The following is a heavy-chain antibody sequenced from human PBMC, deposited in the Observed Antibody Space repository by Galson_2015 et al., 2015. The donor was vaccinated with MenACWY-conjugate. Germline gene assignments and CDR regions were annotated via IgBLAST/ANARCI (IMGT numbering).Heavy chain of an antibody. CDR2: ISGSGGST. CDR3: AKAEAVEYFQH. V-gene: IGHV3-23*01. D-gene: IGHD6-19*01. CDR1: GFTFSSYA. Sequence: SLRLSCAASGFTFSSYAVSWVRQAPGKGLEWVSAISGSGGSTYYADSVKGRFTISRDNSKNTLYLQMNSVRAEDTAVYYCAKAEAVEYFQHWGQGTLVTVSS. J-gene: IGHJ1*01.